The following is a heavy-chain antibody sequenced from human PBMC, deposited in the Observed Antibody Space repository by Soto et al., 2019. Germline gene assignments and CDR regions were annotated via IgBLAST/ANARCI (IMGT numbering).Heavy chain of an antibody. CDR1: GFTFSSYG. J-gene: IGHJ4*02. CDR2: ISYDGSNK. CDR3: AKDLGNLYYFDY. Sequence: GGSLRLSYAASGFTFSSYGMHWVRQAPGKGLEWVAVISYDGSNKYYADSVKGRFTISRDNSKNTLYLQMNSLRAEDTAVYYCAKDLGNLYYFDYWGQGTLVTVSS. D-gene: IGHD7-27*01. V-gene: IGHV3-30*18.